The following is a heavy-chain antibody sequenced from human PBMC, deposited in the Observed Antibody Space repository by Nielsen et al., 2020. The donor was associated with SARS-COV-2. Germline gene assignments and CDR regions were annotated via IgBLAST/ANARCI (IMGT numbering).Heavy chain of an antibody. CDR2: ISYDGSNK. CDR1: GFTFSSYG. D-gene: IGHD3-22*01. Sequence: GESLKISCAASGFTFSSYGMHWVRQAPGKGLEWVAVISYDGSNKYYADSVKGRFTISRDNSKNTLYLQMNSLRAEDTAVYYCAKDRRGYYDSWGQGTLVTVSS. V-gene: IGHV3-30*18. CDR3: AKDRRGYYDS. J-gene: IGHJ4*02.